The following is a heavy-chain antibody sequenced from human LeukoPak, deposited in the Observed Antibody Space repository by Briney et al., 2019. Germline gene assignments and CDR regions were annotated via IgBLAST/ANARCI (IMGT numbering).Heavy chain of an antibody. CDR2: IASSSTYT. V-gene: IGHV3-21*01. J-gene: IGHJ6*03. D-gene: IGHD1-26*01. CDR3: ARDPYNGNYGDFYYYYMDV. Sequence: GGSLRLSCAASGFTFNTYNMNWVRRAPGKGLEWDSSIASSSTYTFYADSVKGRFTISRDNAKNSLYLQMNSLRDEDTAIYYCARDPYNGNYGDFYYYYMDVWGKGTTVTISS. CDR1: GFTFNTYN.